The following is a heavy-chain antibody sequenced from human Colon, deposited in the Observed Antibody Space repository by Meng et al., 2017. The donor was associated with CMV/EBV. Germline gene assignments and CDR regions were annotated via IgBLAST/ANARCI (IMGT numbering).Heavy chain of an antibody. CDR1: GYTFTSYG. Sequence: QLVQFGAEVKEPGPSVLVSCRSSGYTFTSYGINWVRQAPGQGLEWMGWISGSTGYTNRAQKFQGRVTMTTDTSTSTAYLALTSLTSNDTAVYYCARGRPNWSGVLDYWGQGTLVTVSS. CDR3: ARGRPNWSGVLDY. J-gene: IGHJ4*02. CDR2: ISGSTGYT. V-gene: IGHV1-18*01. D-gene: IGHD1-1*01.